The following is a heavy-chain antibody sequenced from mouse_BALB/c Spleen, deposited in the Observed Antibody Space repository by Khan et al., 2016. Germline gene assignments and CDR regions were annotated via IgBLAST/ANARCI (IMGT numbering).Heavy chain of an antibody. Sequence: EVELVESGGGLVQPGGSLKLSCAASGFDFSRYWMSWVRQAPGKGLEWIGEINPDSSTINYTPSLKDKFIISRDNAKNTLYLQMSEVRSEDTALYYCARRGGFFAYWGQGTLVTVSA. CDR1: GFDFSRYW. J-gene: IGHJ3*01. CDR2: INPDSSTI. D-gene: IGHD1-1*02. V-gene: IGHV4-1*02. CDR3: ARRGGFFAY.